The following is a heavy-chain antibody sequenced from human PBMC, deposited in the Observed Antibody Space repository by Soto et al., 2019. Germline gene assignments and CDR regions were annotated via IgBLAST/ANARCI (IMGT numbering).Heavy chain of an antibody. CDR1: GDCVSSYY. CDR3: ARGRIQLWYPFDY. D-gene: IGHD5-18*01. V-gene: IGHV4-59*02. CDR2: IYYSGST. Sequence: SESLDITCALSGDCVSSYYWGWIRQPPGKGLEWIGYIYYSGSTNYNPSLKSRVTISVDTSKNQFSLKLSSVTAADTAVYYCARGRIQLWYPFDYWGQGTLVTVSS. J-gene: IGHJ4*02.